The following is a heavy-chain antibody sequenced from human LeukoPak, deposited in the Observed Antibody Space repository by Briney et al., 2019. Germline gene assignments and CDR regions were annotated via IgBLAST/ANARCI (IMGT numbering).Heavy chain of an antibody. CDR2: IIPIFGTA. CDR1: GGTFSSYA. CDR3: ARMSPEPEMATIRPFDY. D-gene: IGHD5-24*01. J-gene: IGHJ4*02. V-gene: IGHV1-69*13. Sequence: SVKVSCKASGGTFSSYAISWVRQAPGQGLEWMGGIIPIFGTANYAQKFQGRVTITADESTSTAYMELNSLRAEDTAVYYCARMSPEPEMATIRPFDYWGQGTLVTVSS.